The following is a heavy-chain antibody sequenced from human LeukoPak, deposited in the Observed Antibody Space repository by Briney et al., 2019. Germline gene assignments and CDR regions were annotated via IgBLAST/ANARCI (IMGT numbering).Heavy chain of an antibody. D-gene: IGHD6-19*01. Sequence: GGSLRLSCAASGFSFSSYAMSWVRQAPGRGLEWVSSISGSGDNTYYAESVKGRFTISRDNSKNTLFLQMNSLRAEDTAVFSCAKRSGYTTGWFFDFWGQGTLVTVSS. J-gene: IGHJ4*02. CDR2: ISGSGDNT. CDR1: GFSFSSYA. CDR3: AKRSGYTTGWFFDF. V-gene: IGHV3-23*01.